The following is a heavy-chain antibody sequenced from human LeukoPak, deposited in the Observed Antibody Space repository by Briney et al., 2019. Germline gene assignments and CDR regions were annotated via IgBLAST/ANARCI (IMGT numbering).Heavy chain of an antibody. V-gene: IGHV3-23*01. D-gene: IGHD3-3*01. CDR1: GFTFSSYA. J-gene: IGHJ4*02. Sequence: PGGSLRLSCAASGFTFSSYAMSWVRQAPERGLEWVSALSGSGGTTYYADSVKGRFIISRDNSKNTLYLQMNSLRAEDTAVYYCAKRHYDFWSGYQNQMYYFDYWGQGALVTVSS. CDR2: LSGSGGTT. CDR3: AKRHYDFWSGYQNQMYYFDY.